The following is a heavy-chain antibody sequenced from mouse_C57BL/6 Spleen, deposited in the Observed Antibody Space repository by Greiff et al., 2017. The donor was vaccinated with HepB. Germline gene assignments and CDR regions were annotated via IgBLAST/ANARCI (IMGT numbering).Heavy chain of an antibody. Sequence: EVMLVESGGGLVKPGGSLKLSCAASGFTFSSYAMSWVRQTPEKRLEWVATISDGGSYTYYPDNVKGRFTISRDNAKNNLYLQMSHLKSEDTAMYYCAREAQATRAWCAYRGQGTLVTVSA. D-gene: IGHD3-2*02. V-gene: IGHV5-4*01. J-gene: IGHJ3*01. CDR3: AREAQATRAWCAY. CDR2: ISDGGSYT. CDR1: GFTFSSYA.